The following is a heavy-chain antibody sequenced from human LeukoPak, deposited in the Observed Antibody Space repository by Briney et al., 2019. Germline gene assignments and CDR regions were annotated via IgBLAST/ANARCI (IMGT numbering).Heavy chain of an antibody. CDR1: GFTFSSYA. CDR3: TREEWGSIDY. Sequence: GGSLGLSCAVSGFTFSSYAMSWVREAPGKGLEWGSGISGSGGGTYYADSVKGRFTISRDKSTNTLNLQMNSLRTEDTAMYYCTREEWGSIDYWGQGTLVTVSS. D-gene: IGHD3-16*01. CDR2: ISGSGGGT. V-gene: IGHV3-23*01. J-gene: IGHJ4*02.